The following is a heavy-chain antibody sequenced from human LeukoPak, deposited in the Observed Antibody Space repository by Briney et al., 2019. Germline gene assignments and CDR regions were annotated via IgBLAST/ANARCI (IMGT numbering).Heavy chain of an antibody. Sequence: SETLSLTCTVSGGSISSYYWSWIRQPPGKGLEWIGYIYYSGSTNYNPSLKSRVTISVDTSKNQFSLKLSSVTAADTAVYYCARDRGRIQLWSSTIGGYYYGMDVWGQGTTVTVS. V-gene: IGHV4-59*01. CDR2: IYYSGST. D-gene: IGHD5-18*01. J-gene: IGHJ6*02. CDR3: ARDRGRIQLWSSTIGGYYYGMDV. CDR1: GGSISSYY.